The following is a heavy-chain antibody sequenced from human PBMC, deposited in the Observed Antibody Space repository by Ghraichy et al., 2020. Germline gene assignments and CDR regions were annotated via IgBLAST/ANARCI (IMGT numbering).Heavy chain of an antibody. D-gene: IGHD5-12*01. V-gene: IGHV3-33*01. J-gene: IGHJ3*02. CDR3: VGDRPDSGYAFVI. CDR2: IWADGINK. Sequence: GGSLRLSCAASGFIFTTYGMHWVRQAPGKGLEWVAFIWADGINKYYDDSVAGRFTVSRDNSNNNLYLQMNRLRVEDTAVYYCVGDRPDSGYAFVIWGQGTMVTVSA. CDR1: GFIFTTYG.